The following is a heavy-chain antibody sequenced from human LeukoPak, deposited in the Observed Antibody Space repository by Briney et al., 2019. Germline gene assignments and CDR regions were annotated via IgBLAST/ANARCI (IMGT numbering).Heavy chain of an antibody. Sequence: GGSLRLSCAASGLSFSGFAMHWVRQASGRGLEWLGRIRSKANSYVTAYAASVNGRFIISRDDSRNTAYLQMNSLQTEDAAVYYCIRHSDKYCSGAGCYDHNFYGMDVWGQGTTVTVSS. CDR1: GLSFSGFA. CDR3: IRHSDKYCSGAGCYDHNFYGMDV. D-gene: IGHD2-15*01. J-gene: IGHJ6*02. CDR2: IRSKANSYVT. V-gene: IGHV3-73*01.